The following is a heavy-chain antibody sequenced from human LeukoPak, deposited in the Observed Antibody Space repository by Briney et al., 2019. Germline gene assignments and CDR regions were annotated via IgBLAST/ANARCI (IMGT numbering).Heavy chain of an antibody. V-gene: IGHV3-48*03. CDR1: EFSVGSNY. CDR2: ISSSGSTI. D-gene: IGHD3-10*02. CDR3: AELGITMIGGV. Sequence: PGGSLRLSCAASEFSVGSNYMTWVRQAPGKGLEWVSYISSSGSTIYYADSVKGRFTISRDNAKNSLYLQMNSLSAEHTAVYYCAELGITMIGGVWGKGTTVTISS. J-gene: IGHJ6*04.